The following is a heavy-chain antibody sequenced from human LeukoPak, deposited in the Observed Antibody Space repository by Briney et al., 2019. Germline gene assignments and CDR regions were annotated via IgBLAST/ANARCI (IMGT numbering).Heavy chain of an antibody. V-gene: IGHV4-4*07. CDR2: IYSTGST. J-gene: IGHJ4*02. D-gene: IGHD6-13*01. Sequence: PSETLSLTCTVSGGSINFYYWSWIRQPAGKGLEWIGRIYSTGSTNYSPSLKSRVTMSVDKSKNQFSLNLSFVTAADTAVYYCARGIADPYSFDSWGQGTLVTVSS. CDR3: ARGIADPYSFDS. CDR1: GGSINFYY.